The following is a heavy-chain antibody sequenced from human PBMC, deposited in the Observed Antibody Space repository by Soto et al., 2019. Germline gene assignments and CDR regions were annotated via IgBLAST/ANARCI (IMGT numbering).Heavy chain of an antibody. V-gene: IGHV3-23*01. CDR3: AKLYDFWSGFFYMDV. Sequence: EVQLLESGGGLVQPGGSLRLSCAASGFTFSSYAMSWVRQAPGKGLEWVSAISGSGGSTYYADSVKGRFTISRDKSKNTLYLQMNSLRAEDTAVYYCAKLYDFWSGFFYMDVWGKGTTVTVSS. CDR1: GFTFSSYA. J-gene: IGHJ6*03. CDR2: ISGSGGST. D-gene: IGHD3-3*01.